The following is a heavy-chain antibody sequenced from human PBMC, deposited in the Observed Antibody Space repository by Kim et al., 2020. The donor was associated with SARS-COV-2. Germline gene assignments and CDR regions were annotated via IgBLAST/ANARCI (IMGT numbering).Heavy chain of an antibody. CDR2: IYYSGST. Sequence: SETLSLTCTVSGGSISSSSYYWGWIRQPPGKGLEWIGSIYYSGSTYYNPSLKSRVTISVDTSKNQFSLKLSSVTAADTAVYYCAKAPGYSSSWYSYPYNWFDPWGQGTLVTVSS. CDR3: AKAPGYSSSWYSYPYNWFDP. J-gene: IGHJ5*02. D-gene: IGHD6-13*01. CDR1: GGSISSSSYY. V-gene: IGHV4-39*01.